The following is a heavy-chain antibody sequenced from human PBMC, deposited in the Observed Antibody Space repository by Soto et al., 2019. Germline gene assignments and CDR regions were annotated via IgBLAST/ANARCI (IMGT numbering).Heavy chain of an antibody. CDR1: GGSISSGGYS. Sequence: TSETLSLTCAVSGGSISSGGYSWSWIRQPPGEGLEWIGYIYHSGSTYYNPSLKSRVTISVERSKNQFSLKLSSVTAAGTAVYYCARALGGDSSGYSLYYGMDVWGQGTTVTVSS. CDR3: ARALGGDSSGYSLYYGMDV. D-gene: IGHD3-22*01. V-gene: IGHV4-30-2*01. CDR2: IYHSGST. J-gene: IGHJ6*02.